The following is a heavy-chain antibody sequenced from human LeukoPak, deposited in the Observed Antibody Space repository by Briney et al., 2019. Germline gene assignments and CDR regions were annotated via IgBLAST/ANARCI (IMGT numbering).Heavy chain of an antibody. J-gene: IGHJ5*02. Sequence: GGALRLSCAASGFTFSSYSMNWVRQAPGKGLEWVSSISSSSSYIYYADSVKGRFTISRDNAKNSLYLQMNSLRAEDTAVYYCARVEHYYDSSGYYYVNWFDPWGQGTLVTVSS. V-gene: IGHV3-21*01. CDR3: ARVEHYYDSSGYYYVNWFDP. CDR2: ISSSSSYI. CDR1: GFTFSSYS. D-gene: IGHD3-22*01.